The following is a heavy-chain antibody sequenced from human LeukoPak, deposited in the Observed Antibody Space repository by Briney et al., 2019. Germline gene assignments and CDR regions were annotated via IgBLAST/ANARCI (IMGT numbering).Heavy chain of an antibody. Sequence: PGGSLRLSCAASGFTFNNYAMSWVRQAPGKGLEWVSAMSSSGGSIYYADSVKGRFTISRDNTKNTLYLQMNSLRAEDTAVYYCAKDRGRQLETHFDSWGQGTLVIVSS. CDR1: GFTFNNYA. CDR2: MSSSGGSI. J-gene: IGHJ4*02. CDR3: AKDRGRQLETHFDS. D-gene: IGHD6-13*01. V-gene: IGHV3-23*01.